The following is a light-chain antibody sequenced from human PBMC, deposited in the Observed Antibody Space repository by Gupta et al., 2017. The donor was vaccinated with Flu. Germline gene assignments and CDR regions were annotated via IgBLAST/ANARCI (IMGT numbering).Light chain of an antibody. J-gene: IGLJ1*01. Sequence: SYDLTQPPSVSVSPRQTASITCSGDHLGDKYVCWYQHKPGQSPVLVIYQDNKRPSGIPERFSGSNSGNTATLTISGTQAMDEADYYCQAWDSSTYYVFGTGTKVTVL. CDR2: QDN. CDR3: QAWDSSTYYV. CDR1: HLGDKY. V-gene: IGLV3-1*01.